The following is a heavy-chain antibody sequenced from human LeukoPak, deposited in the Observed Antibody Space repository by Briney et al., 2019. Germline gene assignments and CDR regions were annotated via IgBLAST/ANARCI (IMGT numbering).Heavy chain of an antibody. CDR1: GGSISSGGYY. D-gene: IGHD2-2*01. CDR3: ARGRYCSSTSCYPSYYFDY. J-gene: IGHJ4*02. V-gene: IGHV4-31*03. Sequence: SETLSLTCTVSGGSISSGGYYWSWIRQHPGKGLEWIGYIYYSGSTYYNPSLKSRVTISVDTSKNQFSLKLSSVTAADTAVYYCARGRYCSSTSCYPSYYFDYRGQGTLVTVSS. CDR2: IYYSGST.